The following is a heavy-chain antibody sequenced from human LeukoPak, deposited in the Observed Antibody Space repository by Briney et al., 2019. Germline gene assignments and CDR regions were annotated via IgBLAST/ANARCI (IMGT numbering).Heavy chain of an antibody. CDR2: IIPILGIA. CDR1: GGTFSSYA. CDR3: ARGVTPFYFDY. V-gene: IGHV1-69*04. D-gene: IGHD4-4*01. Sequence: ASVKVSCKASGGTFSSYAISWVRQAPGQGLEWMGRIIPILGIANYAQKFQGRVTITADKSTGTAYMELSSLRSEDTAVYYCARGVTPFYFDYWGQGTLVTVSS. J-gene: IGHJ4*02.